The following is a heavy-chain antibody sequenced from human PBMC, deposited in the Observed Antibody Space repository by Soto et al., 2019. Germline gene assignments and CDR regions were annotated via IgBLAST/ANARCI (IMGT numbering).Heavy chain of an antibody. CDR1: GYIFTSYY. J-gene: IGHJ5*02. Sequence: VTSVKVSCKASGYIFTSYYVHWVRQFPGQGLEWMGWINPNTGGTNYAQRFEGRVTMTRDTSISTAYMELSRLTSDDTAIYFCARVRPRREFDPWG. V-gene: IGHV1-2*02. CDR3: ARVRPRREFDP. CDR2: INPNTGGT.